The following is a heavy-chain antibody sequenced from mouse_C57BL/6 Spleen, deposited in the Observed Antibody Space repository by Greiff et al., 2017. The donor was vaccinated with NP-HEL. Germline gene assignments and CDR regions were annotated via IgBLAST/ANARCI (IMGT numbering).Heavy chain of an antibody. V-gene: IGHV1-5*01. CDR2: IYPGNSDT. CDR3: TRIYYYGSSGFAY. Sequence: VQLQQSGTVLARPGASVKMSCKTSGYTFTSYWMHWVKQRPGQGLEWIGAIYPGNSDTSYNQKFKGKAKLTAVTSASTAYMELSSLTNEDSAVYYCTRIYYYGSSGFAYWGQGTLVTVSA. D-gene: IGHD1-1*01. J-gene: IGHJ3*01. CDR1: GYTFTSYW.